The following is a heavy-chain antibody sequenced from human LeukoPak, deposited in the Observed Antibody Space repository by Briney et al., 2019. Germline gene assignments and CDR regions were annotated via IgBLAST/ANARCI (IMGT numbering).Heavy chain of an antibody. CDR2: ISYDGKKE. D-gene: IGHD4-11*01. CDR1: GFILSSYR. Sequence: PGGSLRLSCVASGFILSSYRMHWVRQAPGKGREWAAVISYDGKKEYYADSVKGRFTISRDDSRNTLYLQMNSLRPEDTAVYYCARPRVRMGLQLPLDSWGQGTLVTVSS. CDR3: ARPRVRMGLQLPLDS. J-gene: IGHJ4*02. V-gene: IGHV3-30*03.